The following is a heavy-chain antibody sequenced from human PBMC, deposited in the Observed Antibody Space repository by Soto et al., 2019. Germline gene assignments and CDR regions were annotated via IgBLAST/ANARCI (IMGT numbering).Heavy chain of an antibody. CDR1: GFTFSSYG. CDR3: AKDRGPPLSAGLYYYYGMDV. Sequence: GGSLRLSCAASGFTFSSYGMHWVRQAPGKGLEWVAVISYDGSNNYYADSVKGRLTISRDNSKNTLYLQMNSLRAEDTAVYYCAKDRGPPLSAGLYYYYGMDVWGQGTTVTVSS. V-gene: IGHV3-30*18. CDR2: ISYDGSNN. J-gene: IGHJ6*02. D-gene: IGHD3-10*01.